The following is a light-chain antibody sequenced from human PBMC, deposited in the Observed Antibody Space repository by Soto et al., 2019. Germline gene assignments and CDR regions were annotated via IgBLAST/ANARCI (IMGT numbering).Light chain of an antibody. CDR1: QDISNY. CDR3: QKYNSAPPWT. CDR2: AAS. V-gene: IGKV1-27*01. J-gene: IGKJ1*01. Sequence: DIQMTQSPSSLSASVGDRVTITCRASQDISNYLAWYQQKPGKVPKLLIYAASTLQSGVPSRFSGSGSGTDFTLIISSLQPEDVATYYCQKYNSAPPWTFGQGTKVEIK.